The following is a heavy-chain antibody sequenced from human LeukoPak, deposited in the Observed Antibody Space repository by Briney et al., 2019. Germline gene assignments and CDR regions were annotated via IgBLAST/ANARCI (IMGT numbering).Heavy chain of an antibody. CDR1: GFTFDDYG. V-gene: IGHV3-20*04. CDR2: VNWNGGST. Sequence: PGGSLRLSCAASGFTFDDYGMTWVRQVPEKGLEWVSGVNWNGGSTGYADSVKGRFTISRDNAKNSLYLQMNSLRAEDTALYYCARASLYDNSAYYLDYWGQGTLVTVSS. J-gene: IGHJ4*02. D-gene: IGHD3-22*01. CDR3: ARASLYDNSAYYLDY.